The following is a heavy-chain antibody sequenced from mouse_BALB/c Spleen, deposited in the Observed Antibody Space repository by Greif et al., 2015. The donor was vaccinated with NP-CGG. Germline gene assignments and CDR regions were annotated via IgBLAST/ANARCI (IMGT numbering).Heavy chain of an antibody. CDR1: GFTFSSYW. V-gene: IGHV6-3*01. CDR2: IRLKSDNYAT. D-gene: IGHD1-2*01. CDR3: HIHYYGYDYAMDY. J-gene: IGHJ4*01. Sequence: EVNLVESGGGLVQPGGSMKLSCVASGFTFSSYWMSWVRQSPEKGLEWVAEIRLKSDNYATHYAESVKGKFTISRDDSKSRLYLQMNSLRAEDTGIYYCHIHYYGYDYAMDYWGQGTSVTVSS.